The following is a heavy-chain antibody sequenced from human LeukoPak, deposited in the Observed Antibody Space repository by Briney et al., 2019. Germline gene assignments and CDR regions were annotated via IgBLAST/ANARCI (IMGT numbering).Heavy chain of an antibody. CDR1: GFTFDDFA. CDR3: AKDTVSIAAAPVLQQ. D-gene: IGHD6-13*01. J-gene: IGHJ1*01. V-gene: IGHV3-9*01. Sequence: GVSLRLSCAASGFTFDDFAMHWDRHAPGKGLEWVTDISWNSGSIGYADSVKGRFTISRHNAKHSLYLQMNSLRAEETALYYCAKDTVSIAAAPVLQQWGQGTLVTVSS. CDR2: ISWNSGSI.